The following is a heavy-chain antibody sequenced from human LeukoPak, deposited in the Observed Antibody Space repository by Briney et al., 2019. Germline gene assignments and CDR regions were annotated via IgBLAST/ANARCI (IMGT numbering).Heavy chain of an antibody. V-gene: IGHV4-4*07. CDR2: IYSSGNT. Sequence: SETLSLTCTVSGCSFGSYYWNWIRQPAGKGLEWIGRIYSSGNTNYNPSLKSRVTMSVDTSKNQFSLNLSSVTAADTAVYYCARDLTIFGVVIPGDYWGQGTLVTVSS. CDR1: GCSFGSYY. CDR3: ARDLTIFGVVIPGDY. J-gene: IGHJ4*02. D-gene: IGHD3-3*01.